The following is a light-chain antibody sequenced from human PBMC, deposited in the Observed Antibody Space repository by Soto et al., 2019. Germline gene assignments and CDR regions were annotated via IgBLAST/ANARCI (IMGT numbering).Light chain of an antibody. CDR1: QTIGDY. V-gene: IGKV1-39*01. CDR3: QQSYTTPQT. J-gene: IGKJ4*01. Sequence: DIQMTQSPSSLSASVGDRVTITCRTSQTIGDYLNWYQHKPGKAPKLLIYAASRLQSGVPSRFSGSGSGTDFSLAISGLLPEDFATYYCQQSYTTPQTFGGGTKVKIK. CDR2: AAS.